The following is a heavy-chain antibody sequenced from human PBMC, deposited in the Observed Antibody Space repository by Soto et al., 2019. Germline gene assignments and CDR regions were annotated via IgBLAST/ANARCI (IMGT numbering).Heavy chain of an antibody. Sequence: SETLSLTCTVSGGSISSSSYYWGWIRQPPGKGLEWIGSIYYSGSTYYNPSLKSRVTISVDTSKNQFSLKLSSVTAADTAVYYCARHNIPGPNTRRGYYYYYMDVWGKGTTVTVSS. CDR2: IYYSGST. CDR3: ARHNIPGPNTRRGYYYYYMDV. V-gene: IGHV4-39*01. D-gene: IGHD2-21*01. CDR1: GGSISSSSYY. J-gene: IGHJ6*03.